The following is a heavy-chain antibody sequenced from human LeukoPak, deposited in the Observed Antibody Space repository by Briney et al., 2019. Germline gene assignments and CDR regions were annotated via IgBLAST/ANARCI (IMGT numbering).Heavy chain of an antibody. V-gene: IGHV3-15*07. Sequence: PGGSLRLSCAASGLTFNNAWMNWVRQAPGKGLEWGGGIKSKSDGGTREYAAAVKDKFTSSRDDSKNTLYLQMNSLKTEDTAVYYCTTDQYSGSMTFDYWGQGTLVTVSS. CDR1: GLTFNNAW. CDR3: TTDQYSGSMTFDY. J-gene: IGHJ4*02. CDR2: IKSKSDGGTR. D-gene: IGHD3-16*01.